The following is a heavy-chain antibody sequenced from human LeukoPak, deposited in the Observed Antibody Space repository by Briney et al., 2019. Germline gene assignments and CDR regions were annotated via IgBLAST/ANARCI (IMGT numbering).Heavy chain of an antibody. CDR3: AKMAGMTRQVYYMDV. J-gene: IGHJ6*03. CDR1: GFTFSSYA. Sequence: GGSLRLSCASSGFTFSSYAMSWARQAPGKGLEWVSALYGSGETTYYADSVKGRFTVSRDNSKNTLYLQMDGLRAEDTAVYYCAKMAGMTRQVYYMDVWGKGATVTVSS. D-gene: IGHD1-1*01. V-gene: IGHV3-23*01. CDR2: LYGSGETT.